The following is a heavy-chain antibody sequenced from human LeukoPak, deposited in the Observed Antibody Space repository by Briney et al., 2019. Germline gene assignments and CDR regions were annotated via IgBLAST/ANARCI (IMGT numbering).Heavy chain of an antibody. CDR1: GFTFSSYA. J-gene: IGHJ6*03. Sequence: GGSLRLSCAASGFTFSSYAMSWVRQAPGKGLEWVSAISGGGGSTYYADSVKGRFTISRDNSKNTLYLQMNSLRAEDTAVYYCAKDSASITIFGVVIGGYYYYYYMDVWGKGTTVTVSS. CDR3: AKDSASITIFGVVIGGYYYYYYMDV. V-gene: IGHV3-23*01. D-gene: IGHD3-3*01. CDR2: ISGGGGST.